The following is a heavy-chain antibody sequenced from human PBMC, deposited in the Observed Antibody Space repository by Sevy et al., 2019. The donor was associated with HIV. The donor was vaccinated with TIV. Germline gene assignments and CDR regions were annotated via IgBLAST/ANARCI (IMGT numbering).Heavy chain of an antibody. Sequence: GGSLRLSCAASGFTFSSYAMSWVRQAPGKGLEWVSAISGSGGSTYYADSVKGRFTISRDNSKNTLYLQMNSLRAEDTVVYYCAKARGYSGPEYAFDLWGQGTMVTVSS. CDR2: ISGSGGST. CDR3: AKARGYSGPEYAFDL. CDR1: GFTFSSYA. J-gene: IGHJ3*01. D-gene: IGHD5-12*01. V-gene: IGHV3-23*01.